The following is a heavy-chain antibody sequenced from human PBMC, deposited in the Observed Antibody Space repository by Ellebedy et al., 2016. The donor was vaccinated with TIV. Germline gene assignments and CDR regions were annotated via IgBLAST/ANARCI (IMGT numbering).Heavy chain of an antibody. CDR1: GYSFTSYW. V-gene: IGHV5-51*01. CDR3: ARIPYYYESSGPRFLDY. J-gene: IGHJ4*02. Sequence: GGSMRLSCKGSGYSFTSYWIGWVRQMPGKGLEWMGIIYPGDSDTRYRPSFQGQVTISADKCISTAYLQWSSLKASDTAMYYCARIPYYYESSGPRFLDYWGQGTLVTVSA. D-gene: IGHD3-22*01. CDR2: IYPGDSDT.